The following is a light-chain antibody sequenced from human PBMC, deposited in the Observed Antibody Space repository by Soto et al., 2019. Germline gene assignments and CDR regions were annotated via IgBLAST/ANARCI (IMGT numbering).Light chain of an antibody. CDR2: DAS. V-gene: IGKV1-33*01. Sequence: DIXMTQSPSSLSASVGDRVTITCQASQDIXNYLNWYQQKPGKAPKLLIYDASNLETGVPSRFSGSGSGTDFTFTISSLQPEDIATYYCQQYDNLLYTFGQXTKLEIK. J-gene: IGKJ2*01. CDR3: QQYDNLLYT. CDR1: QDIXNY.